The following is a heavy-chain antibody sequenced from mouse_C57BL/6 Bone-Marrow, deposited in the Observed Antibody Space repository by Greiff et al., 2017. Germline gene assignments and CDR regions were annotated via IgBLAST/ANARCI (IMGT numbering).Heavy chain of an antibody. D-gene: IGHD4-1*02. Sequence: QVQLQQPGAELVMPGASVKLSCKASGYTFTSYWMHWVKQRPGQGLEWIGEIDPSDSYTNYNQKLKGKSTLTVDKSSSTAYMQLSSLTSEDSAVYYCARSQLRHCFHFWGQGTTLTVSS. CDR2: IDPSDSYT. CDR1: GYTFTSYW. V-gene: IGHV1-69*01. CDR3: ARSQLRHCFHF. J-gene: IGHJ2*01.